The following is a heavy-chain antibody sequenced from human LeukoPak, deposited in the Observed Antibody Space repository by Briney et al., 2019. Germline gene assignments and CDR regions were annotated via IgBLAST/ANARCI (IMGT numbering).Heavy chain of an antibody. D-gene: IGHD2-2*01. J-gene: IGHJ6*03. CDR3: AREVEVVPATMGAYYYYYMDV. Sequence: PGGSLRLSCAGYGFTFGNYWMAWVRQAPGKGLEWVANIKEDGSEKYYLDSVEGRFTISRDNAKNTLYLQMNSLRPDDTAVYYCAREVEVVPATMGAYYYYYMDVWGKGTTVTVSS. CDR1: GFTFGNYW. V-gene: IGHV3-7*01. CDR2: IKEDGSEK.